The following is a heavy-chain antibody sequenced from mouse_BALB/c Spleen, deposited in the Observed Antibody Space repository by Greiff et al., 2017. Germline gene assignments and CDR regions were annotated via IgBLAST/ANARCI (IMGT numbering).Heavy chain of an antibody. CDR1: GFTFSSYA. Sequence: EVQLVESGGGLVKPGGSLKLSCAASGFTFSSYAMSWVRQTPEKRLEWVATISSGGSYTYYPDSVKGRFTISRDNAKNTLYLQMSSLRSEDTAMYYCASYDYVDYWGQGTTLTVSA. J-gene: IGHJ2*01. V-gene: IGHV5-9-3*01. D-gene: IGHD2-3*01. CDR2: ISSGGSYT. CDR3: ASYDYVDY.